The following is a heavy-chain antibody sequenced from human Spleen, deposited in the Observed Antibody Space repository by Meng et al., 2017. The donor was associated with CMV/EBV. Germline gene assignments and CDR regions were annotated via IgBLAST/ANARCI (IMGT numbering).Heavy chain of an antibody. CDR2: SNPNTGGT. Sequence: LTGYDINGVRRAPGQGLEWMGWSNPNTGGTNYAQKLQGRVTMTRDTSISTAYMELSRLRSDDTAVYYCARDASIRVTMVRGVIGWFDPWGQGTLVTVSS. V-gene: IGHV1-2*02. CDR1: LTGYD. D-gene: IGHD3-10*01. CDR3: ARDASIRVTMVRGVIGWFDP. J-gene: IGHJ5*02.